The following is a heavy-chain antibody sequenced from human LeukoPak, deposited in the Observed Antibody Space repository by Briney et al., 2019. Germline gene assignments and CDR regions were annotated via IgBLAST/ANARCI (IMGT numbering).Heavy chain of an antibody. CDR2: ISSSSSYI. Sequence: PGGSLRLSCAASGFTFSSYNMNWVRQAPGKGLEWVSSISSSSSYIYYADSVKGRFTISRDNAKNSLYLQMNSLGAEDTAVYYCASLGYQLLIFWGQGTLVTVSS. V-gene: IGHV3-21*01. CDR1: GFTFSSYN. CDR3: ASLGYQLLIF. J-gene: IGHJ4*02. D-gene: IGHD2-2*01.